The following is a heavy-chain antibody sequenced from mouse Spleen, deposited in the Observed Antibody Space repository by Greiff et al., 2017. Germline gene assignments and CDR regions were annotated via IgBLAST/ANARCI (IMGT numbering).Heavy chain of an antibody. J-gene: IGHJ4*01. CDR1: GYTFTSYY. Sequence: QVQLKQSGAELVKPGASVKLSCKASGYTFTSYYMYWVKQRPGQGLEWIGEINPSNGGTNFNEKFKSKATLTVDKSSSTAYMQLSSLTSEDSAVYYCTRSDGSSYEGTMDYWGQGTSVTVSS. D-gene: IGHD1-1*01. CDR2: INPSNGGT. CDR3: TRSDGSSYEGTMDY. V-gene: IGHV1S81*02.